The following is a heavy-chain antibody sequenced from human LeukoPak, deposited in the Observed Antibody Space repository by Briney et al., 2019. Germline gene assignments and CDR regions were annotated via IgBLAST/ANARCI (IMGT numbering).Heavy chain of an antibody. CDR1: GFTFSSYE. J-gene: IGHJ4*02. CDR2: ISSSGSTI. CDR3: ARERLRFVDY. D-gene: IGHD3-10*01. V-gene: IGHV3-48*03. Sequence: PGGSLRLSCAASGFTFSSYEMNWVRQAPGKGLEWVSYISSSGSTIYYADSVKGRFTISRDNAKNSLYLQMNSLRAEDTAVYYYARERLRFVDYWGQGTLVTVSS.